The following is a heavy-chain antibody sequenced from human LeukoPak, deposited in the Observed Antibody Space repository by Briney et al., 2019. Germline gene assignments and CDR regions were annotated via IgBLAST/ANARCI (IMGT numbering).Heavy chain of an antibody. CDR3: AYSGSYCGGDCYPAFDY. CDR1: GVTFSSYA. CDR2: IIPIFGTA. D-gene: IGHD2-21*02. J-gene: IGHJ4*02. V-gene: IGHV1-69*13. Sequence: SVEVSCKASGVTFSSYAISWVRQAPGQGLEWMGGIIPIFGTANYAQKFRGRVTITADESTSTAYMELSSLRSEDTAVYYCAYSGSYCGGDCYPAFDYWGQGTLVTVSS.